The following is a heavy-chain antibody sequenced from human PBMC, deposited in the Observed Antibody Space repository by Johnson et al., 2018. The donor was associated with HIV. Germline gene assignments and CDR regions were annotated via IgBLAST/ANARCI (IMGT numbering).Heavy chain of an antibody. Sequence: QVQLVESGGGVVQPGRSLRLSCAASGFTFSSYAMHWVRQAPGKGLEWVAVISYDGSNKYFADSVKGRFTISRDNSKNTLYLQMSSLRAEDTAVDYCARGGIIHDAFDIWGQGTMVTVSS. CDR2: ISYDGSNK. D-gene: IGHD1-1*01. CDR1: GFTFSSYA. CDR3: ARGGIIHDAFDI. J-gene: IGHJ3*02. V-gene: IGHV3-30-3*01.